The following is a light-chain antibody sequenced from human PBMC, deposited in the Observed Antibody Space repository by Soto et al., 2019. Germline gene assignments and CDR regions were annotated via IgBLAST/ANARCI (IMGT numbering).Light chain of an antibody. V-gene: IGKV3-11*01. CDR3: QQRHEWPLT. CDR1: QSVSSY. Sequence: EIVLTQSPATLSLSPGEGATLSCRASQSVSSYLVWYQQKAGQAPRLLIYDASNRATGIPARFSGSGSGTDFTLTISSLEPEDFAVYYWQQRHEWPLTFGGGTKVEIK. J-gene: IGKJ4*01. CDR2: DAS.